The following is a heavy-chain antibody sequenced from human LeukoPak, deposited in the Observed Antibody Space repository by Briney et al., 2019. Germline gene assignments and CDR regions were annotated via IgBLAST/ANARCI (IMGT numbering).Heavy chain of an antibody. J-gene: IGHJ4*02. CDR2: IYHSGST. D-gene: IGHD6-6*01. V-gene: IGHV4-38-2*01. CDR1: GYSISSGYY. Sequence: PSETLPLTCAVSGYSISSGYYWGWIRQPPGKGLEWIGNIYHSGSTYYNPSLKSRVTISVDTSKNQFSLKLSSVTAADTAVYYCARRFSNSHFDYWGQGTLVTVSS. CDR3: ARRFSNSHFDY.